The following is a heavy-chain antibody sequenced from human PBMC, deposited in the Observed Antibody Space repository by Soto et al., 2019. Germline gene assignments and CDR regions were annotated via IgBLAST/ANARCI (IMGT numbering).Heavy chain of an antibody. J-gene: IGHJ4*02. Sequence: QVYLQQSGPGLVKPSGTLSLTCAVSGDSISSTHWWTWVRQTPGKGLDWIGEVYHSGSTSYNPSLASRVTMSVDKSNTQFSLRLTSVTAADTAVYYCATLPPRIVVKVLAIPTWGQGTLVSVSS. V-gene: IGHV4-4*02. CDR2: VYHSGST. CDR3: ATLPPRIVVKVLAIPT. D-gene: IGHD2-2*02. CDR1: GDSISSTHW.